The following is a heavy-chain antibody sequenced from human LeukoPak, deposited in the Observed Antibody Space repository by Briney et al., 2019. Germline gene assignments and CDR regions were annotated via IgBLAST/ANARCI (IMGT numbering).Heavy chain of an antibody. V-gene: IGHV6-1*01. J-gene: IGHJ5*02. Sequence: SQTLSLTYAISGDSVSSNSAAWSWIRQSPSRGLEWLGRTYYRSKWYNDYAVSVKSRIIINPDTSKNQFSLQLNSVTPEDTAVYYCARDEDGYNYGFDPWGQGTLVTVSS. CDR2: TYYRSKWYN. D-gene: IGHD5-24*01. CDR3: ARDEDGYNYGFDP. CDR1: GDSVSSNSAA.